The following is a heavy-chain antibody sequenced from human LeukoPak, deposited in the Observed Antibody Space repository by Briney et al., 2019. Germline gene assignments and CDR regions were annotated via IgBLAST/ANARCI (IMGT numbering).Heavy chain of an antibody. J-gene: IGHJ4*02. D-gene: IGHD5-24*01. CDR1: GGSIRSSTDY. CDR3: ARYLHSGRDGYNYRAFFDY. Sequence: PSETLSLTCTVSGGSIRSSTDYWGWIRQPPGKELGWIGRIYYSGSTYYNPSLKSRVTISVDTSKNQFSVKLSSVTAADTAVYYCARYLHSGRDGYNYRAFFDYWGQGTLVTVSS. V-gene: IGHV4-39*07. CDR2: IYYSGST.